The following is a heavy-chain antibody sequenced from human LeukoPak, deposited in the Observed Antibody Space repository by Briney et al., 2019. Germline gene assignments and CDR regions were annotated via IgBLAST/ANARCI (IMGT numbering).Heavy chain of an antibody. CDR3: ARNPSRPSGSRLKNYYYYGMDV. CDR1: GYTFTSYD. J-gene: IGHJ6*02. V-gene: IGHV1-8*01. D-gene: IGHD3-10*01. Sequence: ASVKVSCQASGYTFTSYDFNWVRQATGRGLEWMGWMNLISGNTGYAQKFQGRATMTRNTSISTAYMELSSLRSEDTAVYYCARNPSRPSGSRLKNYYYYGMDVWGQGTTVTVSS. CDR2: MNLISGNT.